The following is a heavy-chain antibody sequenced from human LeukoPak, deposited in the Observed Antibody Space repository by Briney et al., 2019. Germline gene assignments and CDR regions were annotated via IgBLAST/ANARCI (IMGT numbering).Heavy chain of an antibody. J-gene: IGHJ4*02. Sequence: ASVKVSCKASGYTFTSYGISWVRQAPGQGLEWMGGISAYNGNTNYAQKLQGRVTMTTDTSTSTAYMELRSLRSDDTAVYYCARDRAIRCSSTSCYTRAFDYWGQGTLVTVSS. CDR3: ARDRAIRCSSTSCYTRAFDY. CDR2: ISAYNGNT. V-gene: IGHV1-18*01. CDR1: GYTFTSYG. D-gene: IGHD2-2*02.